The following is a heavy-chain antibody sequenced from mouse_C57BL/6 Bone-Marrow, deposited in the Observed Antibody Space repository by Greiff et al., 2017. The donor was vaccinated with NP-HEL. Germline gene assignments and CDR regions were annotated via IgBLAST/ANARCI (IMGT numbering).Heavy chain of an antibody. J-gene: IGHJ4*01. V-gene: IGHV1-80*01. D-gene: IGHD2-1*01. CDR2: LYPGDGDT. CDR1: GYAFSSYW. CDR3: ARWGIYYGTRYAMDY. Sequence: QVQLQQSGAELVKPGASVKISCKASGYAFSSYWMNWVKQRPGQGLEWIGQLYPGDGDTNYNGKFKGKATLTADKSSSTAYMQLSSLTSEDSAVYFCARWGIYYGTRYAMDYWGQGTSVTVSS.